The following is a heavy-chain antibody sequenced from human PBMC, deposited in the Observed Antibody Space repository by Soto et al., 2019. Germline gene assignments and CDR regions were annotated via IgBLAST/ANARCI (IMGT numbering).Heavy chain of an antibody. V-gene: IGHV1-69*01. CDR1: GGTFSTYA. CDR2: VIPIFGTP. Sequence: QVQLVQSGAEVKKPGSSVKISCKAHGGTFSTYAISWVRQAPGQGLEWMGGVIPIFGTPKYAQKFHGRVTITADESTSTGYMELRSLRSEDTAVYYCARSQGGSSSLDIYYYYYYGMDAWGHGTTVTVSS. CDR3: ARSQGGSSSLDIYYYYYYGMDA. D-gene: IGHD2-15*01. J-gene: IGHJ6*02.